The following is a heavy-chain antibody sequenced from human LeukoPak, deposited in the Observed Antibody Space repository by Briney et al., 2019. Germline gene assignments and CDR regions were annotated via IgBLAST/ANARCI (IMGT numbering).Heavy chain of an antibody. D-gene: IGHD3-10*01. V-gene: IGHV4-38-2*02. J-gene: IGHJ4*02. Sequence: PSETLSLTCTVSGYSISSGYYWGWVRQPPGKGLEWIGSISHAGSTDYSPSLKSRVTISLDTSKNQFSLKLRPVTAADTAVYYCVRILRGVIVTSFDYWGQGILVTVSS. CDR2: ISHAGST. CDR3: VRILRGVIVTSFDY. CDR1: GYSISSGYY.